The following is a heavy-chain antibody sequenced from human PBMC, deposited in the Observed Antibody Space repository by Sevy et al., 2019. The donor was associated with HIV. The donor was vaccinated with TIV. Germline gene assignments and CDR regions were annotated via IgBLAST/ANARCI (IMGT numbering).Heavy chain of an antibody. CDR3: ARLAVTGMSETHDS. CDR1: GYTFTNYD. CDR2: ISGYNGNT. D-gene: IGHD6-19*01. V-gene: IGHV1-18*01. Sequence: ASVKVSCKASGYTFTNYDISWVRQAPGQGLEWMGWISGYNGNTNYAQKFQGRVTMTTDTSTNTAYMDLGSLRSDDTAGYYCARLAVTGMSETHDSWGQGTLVTVSS. J-gene: IGHJ4*02.